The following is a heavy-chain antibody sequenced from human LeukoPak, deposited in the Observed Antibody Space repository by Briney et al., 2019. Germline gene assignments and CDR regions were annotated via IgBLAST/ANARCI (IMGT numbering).Heavy chain of an antibody. Sequence: GGSLRLSCAASRFTFSSYTMSWVRQAPGKGLEWVSAISGSGDTTYYADSVKGRFTISRDNAKNSLYLQMNSLRSEDTAVYYCARDGQRQWLAYDYWGQGTLVTVSS. J-gene: IGHJ4*02. CDR1: RFTFSSYT. CDR3: ARDGQRQWLAYDY. V-gene: IGHV3-23*01. D-gene: IGHD6-19*01. CDR2: ISGSGDTT.